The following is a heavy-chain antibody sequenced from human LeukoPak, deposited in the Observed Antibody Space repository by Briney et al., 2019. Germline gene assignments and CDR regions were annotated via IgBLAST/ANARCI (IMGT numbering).Heavy chain of an antibody. V-gene: IGHV3-23*01. J-gene: IGHJ4*02. CDR2: ISNNGGYT. CDR3: ARDVGTTKMANY. Sequence: GGSLRLSCAASGFTFSSSAMSWVRQAPGKGLEWVSAISNNGGYTYYADSVQGRSTISRDNSKSTLCLQMNSLRAEDTAVYYCARDVGTTKMANYWGQGTLVTVSS. CDR1: GFTFSSSA. D-gene: IGHD5-24*01.